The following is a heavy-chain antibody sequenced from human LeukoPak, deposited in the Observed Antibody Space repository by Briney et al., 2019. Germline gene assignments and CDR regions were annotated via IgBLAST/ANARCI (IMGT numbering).Heavy chain of an antibody. D-gene: IGHD3-22*01. J-gene: IGHJ4*02. CDR3: ARDCTYYYDSSGYCDFDY. CDR2: ISSSSSYI. CDR1: GFTFSSYN. Sequence: GGSLRLSCAASGFTFSSYNMNWVRQAPGKGLEWVSSISSSSSYIYYADSVKGRFTISRDNAKNSLYLQMNSLRAEDTAVYYCARDCTYYYDSSGYCDFDYWGQGTLVTVSS. V-gene: IGHV3-21*01.